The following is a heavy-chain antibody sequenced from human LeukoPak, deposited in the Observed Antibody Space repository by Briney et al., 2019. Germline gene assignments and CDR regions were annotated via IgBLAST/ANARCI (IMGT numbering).Heavy chain of an antibody. V-gene: IGHV1-18*01. CDR3: ARWGVTGSYYYYSMDV. D-gene: IGHD3-16*01. CDR1: GSTFTSYG. CDR2: ISAYNGNT. J-gene: IGHJ6*03. Sequence: GASVKVSRKASGSTFTSYGISWMRQAPAPGLEWMGWISAYNGNTNNAQKLQDRVTMTPDTTTSTAYMELRTLRSDDAAVDYCARWGVTGSYYYYSMDVWGKGTPVTVSS.